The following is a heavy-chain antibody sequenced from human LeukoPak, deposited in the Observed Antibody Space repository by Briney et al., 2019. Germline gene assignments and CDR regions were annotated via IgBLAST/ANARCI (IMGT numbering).Heavy chain of an antibody. D-gene: IGHD6-6*01. CDR1: GFIVSNTY. V-gene: IGHV3-53*04. CDR2: IYSGDSGVST. CDR3: ARSAARLRYYYAMDV. Sequence: GGSLRLSCADSGFIVSNTYMSWVRQAPGKGLEWVSVIYSGDSGVSTYYADSVKGRFTISRHNSKNTLYLQMSSLRAEDTVVYFCARSAARLRYYYAMDVWGQGTTVTVCS. J-gene: IGHJ6*02.